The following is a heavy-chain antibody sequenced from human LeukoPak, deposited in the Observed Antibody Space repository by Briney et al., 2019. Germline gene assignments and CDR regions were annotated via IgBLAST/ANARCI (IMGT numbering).Heavy chain of an antibody. CDR2: IYSGGST. CDR3: AKVFSPIWFGELFGLDY. J-gene: IGHJ4*02. Sequence: GGSLRLSCAASGFTVSSNYMSWVRQAPGKGLEWVSVIYSGGSTYYADSVKGRFTISRDNSKNTLYLQMNSLRAEDTAVYYCAKVFSPIWFGELFGLDYWGQGTLVTVSS. D-gene: IGHD3-10*01. V-gene: IGHV3-53*01. CDR1: GFTVSSNY.